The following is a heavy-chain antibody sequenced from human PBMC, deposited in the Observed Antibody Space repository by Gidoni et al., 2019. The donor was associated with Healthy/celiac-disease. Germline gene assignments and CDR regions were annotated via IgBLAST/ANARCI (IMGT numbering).Heavy chain of an antibody. CDR1: GYTFTYRY. CDR2: ITPFNGNT. V-gene: IGHV1-45*02. D-gene: IGHD5-12*01. J-gene: IGHJ5*02. CDR3: ASSATGNGNWFDP. Sequence: QMQLVQSGAEVKKTGSSVTVSCKASGYTFTYRYLHWVRQAPGQALEWMGWITPFNGNTNYAQKFQDRVTITRDRSMSTAYMELSSLRSEDTAMYYCASSATGNGNWFDPWGQGTLVTVSS.